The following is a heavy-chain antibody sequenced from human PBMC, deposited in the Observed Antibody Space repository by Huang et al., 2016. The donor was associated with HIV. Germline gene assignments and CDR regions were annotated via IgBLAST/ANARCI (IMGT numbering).Heavy chain of an antibody. D-gene: IGHD6-13*01. V-gene: IGHV3-30*02. CDR1: GFPFRAYG. Sequence: QVRLVESGGGVVQPGASLPLSCSASGFPFRAYGMDWVRQAPGKGLEWVSFVSYDGNNDYLIGSVKGRFTISRDNSNNTLYLRMNSLRPEDTAVYYCVKERGSSRARSSFDFWGQGTSVIVSS. CDR3: VKERGSSRARSSFDF. J-gene: IGHJ3*01. CDR2: VSYDGNND.